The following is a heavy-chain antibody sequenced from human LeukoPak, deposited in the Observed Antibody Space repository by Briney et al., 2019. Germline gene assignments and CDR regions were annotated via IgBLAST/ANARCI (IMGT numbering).Heavy chain of an antibody. V-gene: IGHV3-21*01. J-gene: IGHJ3*02. CDR2: ISSSSSYI. D-gene: IGHD3-3*01. CDR3: ARSLGLLENDFWSGQWGHDAFDI. CDR1: GFTFSSYS. Sequence: GGSLRLSCAASGFTFSSYSMNWVRQAPGKGLEWVSSISSSSSYIYYADSVKGRFTISRDNAKNSLYLQMNSLRAEDTAVYYCARSLGLLENDFWSGQWGHDAFDIWGQGTMVTVSS.